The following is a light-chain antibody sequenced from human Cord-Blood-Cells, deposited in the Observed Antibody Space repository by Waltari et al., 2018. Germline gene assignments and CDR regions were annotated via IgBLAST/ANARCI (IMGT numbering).Light chain of an antibody. CDR1: SSDVGGYNY. Sequence: QSALTQPRSVSGSPGQSVTISCTGTSSDVGGYNYVSWYQQHPGKAPKLMIYDVSKRPSGVPDRFSGSKSGNTASLTISGLQAEDDAPYYCCSYAGSYTFVFGGGTKLTVL. J-gene: IGLJ2*01. CDR2: DVS. CDR3: CSYAGSYTFV. V-gene: IGLV2-11*01.